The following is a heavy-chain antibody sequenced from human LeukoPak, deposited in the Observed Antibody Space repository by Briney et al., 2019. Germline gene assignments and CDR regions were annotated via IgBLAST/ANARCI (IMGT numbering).Heavy chain of an antibody. D-gene: IGHD2-21*02. V-gene: IGHV3-7*01. CDR1: GFTFSNYW. Sequence: GGSLRLSCGASGFTFSNYWMNWVRQAPGKGLEWVANIKEDGSEKYCVDSVRGRFTISRDNAKNSLFLQMNSLRAEDTAVYYCARDLQCGGDCHYDALDIWGQGTLVTVSS. CDR2: IKEDGSEK. J-gene: IGHJ3*02. CDR3: ARDLQCGGDCHYDALDI.